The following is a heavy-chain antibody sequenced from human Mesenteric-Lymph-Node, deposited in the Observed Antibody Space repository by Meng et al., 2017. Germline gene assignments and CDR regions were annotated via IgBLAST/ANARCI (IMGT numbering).Heavy chain of an antibody. CDR3: AKGYRVYNCDY. D-gene: IGHD5/OR15-5a*01. Sequence: QGERVQSRTRVKKPGCSVSVSYKVHGYACDNYPVKWVGQARGQGLEWMGAITPTVGTSIYAHTFQGRVTITEEKSSSTAYMDVSSMRARNTDVYDCAKGYRVYNCDYRGQGTLVTVSS. CDR1: GYACDNYP. V-gene: IGHV1-69*06. CDR2: ITPTVGTS. J-gene: IGHJ4*02.